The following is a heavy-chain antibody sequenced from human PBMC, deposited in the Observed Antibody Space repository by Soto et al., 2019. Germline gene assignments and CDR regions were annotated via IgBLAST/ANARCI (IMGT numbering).Heavy chain of an antibody. CDR3: TTIFGVVFDS. Sequence: QVQLVQSGAEVKKPGASVKVSCKASGYTFTSYAMHWVRQAPGQRLEWMGWINAGSGHTKYSQRFRGRVTITRDTSASTAYMELSSLRSEDTAVYYCTTIFGVVFDSWGQGTLVTVSS. V-gene: IGHV1-3*01. CDR2: INAGSGHT. J-gene: IGHJ4*02. D-gene: IGHD3-3*01. CDR1: GYTFTSYA.